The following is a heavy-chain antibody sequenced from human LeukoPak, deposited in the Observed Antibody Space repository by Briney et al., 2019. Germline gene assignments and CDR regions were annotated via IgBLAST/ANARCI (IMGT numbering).Heavy chain of an antibody. D-gene: IGHD3-22*01. Sequence: SVKVSCKASGGTFSSYVISWVRQAPGQGLEWMGRIIPILGIANYAQKFQGRVTITADKSTSTAYMELSSLRSEDTAVYYCASPPTDYYDSRDYFDYWGQGTLVTVSS. CDR2: IIPILGIA. CDR3: ASPPTDYYDSRDYFDY. V-gene: IGHV1-69*04. CDR1: GGTFSSYV. J-gene: IGHJ4*02.